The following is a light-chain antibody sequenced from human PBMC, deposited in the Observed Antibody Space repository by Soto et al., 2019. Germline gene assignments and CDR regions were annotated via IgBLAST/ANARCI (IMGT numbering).Light chain of an antibody. CDR3: QQRSNWQGAT. CDR1: QSVSSN. Sequence: EIVMTQSPATLSVSPGERATLSCRASQSVSSNLAWYQQKPGQAPRLLIYDASNRATGIPARFSGSGSGTDFTLTISSLEPEDFAVYYCQQRSNWQGATFGGGTKV. V-gene: IGKV3-11*01. J-gene: IGKJ4*01. CDR2: DAS.